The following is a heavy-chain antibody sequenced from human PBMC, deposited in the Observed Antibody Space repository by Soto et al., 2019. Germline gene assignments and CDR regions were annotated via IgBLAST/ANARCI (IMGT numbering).Heavy chain of an antibody. J-gene: IGHJ3*02. CDR2: IYPGDSDT. V-gene: IGHV5-51*01. D-gene: IGHD5-12*01. CDR3: AIPSSYSGYPLNAFDI. Sequence: PGESLKISCKGSGYSFTSYWIGWVRQMPGKGLEWMGIIYPGDSDTRYSPSFQGQVTISADKSISTAYLQWSSLKASDTAMYYCAIPSSYSGYPLNAFDIWGQGTMVTVSS. CDR1: GYSFTSYW.